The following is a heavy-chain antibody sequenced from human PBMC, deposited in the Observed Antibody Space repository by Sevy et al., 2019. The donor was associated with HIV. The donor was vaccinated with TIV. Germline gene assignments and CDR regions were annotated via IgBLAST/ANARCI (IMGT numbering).Heavy chain of an antibody. CDR1: GFTFNKYN. CDR3: AKGVYQWASFVSDLGY. V-gene: IGHV3-21*01. J-gene: IGHJ4*02. D-gene: IGHD1-26*01. Sequence: GGSLRLSCAASGFTFNKYNMNWVRQAPGKGLEWVSTITGYSTDIYYADSVKGRFTISRDNSKNTLYLQMNSLRAEDTAVYYCAKGVYQWASFVSDLGYWGQGTLVTVSS. CDR2: ITGYSTDI.